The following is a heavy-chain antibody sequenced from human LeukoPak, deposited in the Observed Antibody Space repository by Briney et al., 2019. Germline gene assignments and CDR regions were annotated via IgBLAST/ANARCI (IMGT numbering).Heavy chain of an antibody. CDR3: AGSLLQTYYYDSSGYYTPPYYFDY. D-gene: IGHD3-22*01. V-gene: IGHV4-59*01. J-gene: IGHJ4*02. Sequence: SETLSLTCTVSGGSISSYYWSWIRQPPGKGLEWIGYIYYSGSTNYNPSLKSRVTTSVDTSKNQFSLRLSSVTAADTAVYYCAGSLLQTYYYDSSGYYTPPYYFDYWGQGTLVTVSS. CDR1: GGSISSYY. CDR2: IYYSGST.